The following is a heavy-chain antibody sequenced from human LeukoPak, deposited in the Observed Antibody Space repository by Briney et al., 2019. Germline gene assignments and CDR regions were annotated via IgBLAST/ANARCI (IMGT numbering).Heavy chain of an antibody. D-gene: IGHD3-22*01. V-gene: IGHV1-18*01. CDR2: ISRNTVNT. Sequence: ASVKVSCEASGYTFTSYDITWVRQAPGQGLEWMGWISRNTVNTNYAQKLQGRVTLTTDTSTSTAYMELRSLRSDDTAVYYCVRGGSSSGYDFWGQGTLVTVSS. CDR1: GYTFTSYD. J-gene: IGHJ4*02. CDR3: VRGGSSSGYDF.